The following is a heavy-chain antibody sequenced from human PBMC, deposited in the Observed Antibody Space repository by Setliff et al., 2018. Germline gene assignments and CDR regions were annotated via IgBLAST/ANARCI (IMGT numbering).Heavy chain of an antibody. CDR2: ITPIFETA. J-gene: IGHJ4*02. CDR3: ARINFYVSSGYYYAPEL. CDR1: GYTFTDYG. Sequence: ASVKVSCKASGYTFTDYGITWVRQAPGQGLEWVGGITPIFETAHYAQKFQGRVTVTTDTSTTTAYMGLRSLRADDTAVYYCARINFYVSSGYYYAPELWGQGTTVTVSS. D-gene: IGHD3-22*01. V-gene: IGHV1-18*01.